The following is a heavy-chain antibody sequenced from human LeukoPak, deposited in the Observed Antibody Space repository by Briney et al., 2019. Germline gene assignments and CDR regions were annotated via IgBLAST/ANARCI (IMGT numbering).Heavy chain of an antibody. CDR2: ISGSDGST. D-gene: IGHD2/OR15-2a*01. J-gene: IGHJ4*02. CDR3: AKDSAKKYDDY. V-gene: IGHV3-23*01. Sequence: GGSLRLSCAASGFTFSSYAMSWVRQAPGKWLEWVSGISGSDGSTNYADSVKGRFTISRENSKNTLYLQMNSLRAEDTAVYYCAKDSAKKYDDYWGQGTLVTVSS. CDR1: GFTFSSYA.